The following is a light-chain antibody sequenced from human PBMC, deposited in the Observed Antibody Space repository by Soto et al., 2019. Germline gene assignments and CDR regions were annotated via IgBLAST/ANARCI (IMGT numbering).Light chain of an antibody. CDR1: QGISSY. J-gene: IGKJ4*01. Sequence: AIRMTQSPSSFSASTGDRVTITCRASQGISSYLAWYQQKPGKAPKLLIYAASTLQSGVPSRFSGRGSGTDFTLTISCLQSEDFATYYCQQYHSYAPLTFGGGTKVEIK. CDR2: AAS. V-gene: IGKV1-8*01. CDR3: QQYHSYAPLT.